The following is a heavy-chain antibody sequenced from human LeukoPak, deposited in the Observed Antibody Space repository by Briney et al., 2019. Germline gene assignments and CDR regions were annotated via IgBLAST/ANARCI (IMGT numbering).Heavy chain of an antibody. J-gene: IGHJ5*02. CDR2: ISSSSSYI. CDR3: ARAPARYWSSTSCYGFDP. CDR1: GFTFSSYS. Sequence: AGGSLRLSCAASGFTFSSYSMKWVRQAPGKGLEWVSSISSSSSYIYYADSVKGRFTISRDNAKNSLYLQMNSLRAEDTAVYYCARAPARYWSSTSCYGFDPWGQGTLVTVSS. D-gene: IGHD2-2*01. V-gene: IGHV3-21*01.